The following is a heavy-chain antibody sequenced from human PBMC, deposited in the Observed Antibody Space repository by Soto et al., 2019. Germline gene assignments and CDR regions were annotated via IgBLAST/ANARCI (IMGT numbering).Heavy chain of an antibody. D-gene: IGHD3-10*01. V-gene: IGHV1-18*04. CDR2: ISAYNGNT. CDR1: GYTFTSYG. J-gene: IGHJ5*02. CDR3: ARGSGVRNWFDP. Sequence: ASVKVSCKASGYTFTSYGMSWVRQAPGQGLEGMGWISAYNGNTNYAQKLQGRVTMTTDTSTSTAYMELRSLRSDDTAVYYCARGSGVRNWFDPWGHGPLVTFST.